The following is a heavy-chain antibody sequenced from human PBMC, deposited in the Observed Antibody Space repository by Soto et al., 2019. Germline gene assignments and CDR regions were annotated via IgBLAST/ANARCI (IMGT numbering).Heavy chain of an antibody. J-gene: IGHJ4*02. V-gene: IGHV4-59*08. CDR1: GGSISSYY. CDR2: IYYSGST. Sequence: QVQLQESGPGLVKPSETLSLTCTVSGGSISSYYWSWIRQPPGKGLEWIGYIYYSGSTNYNPSLKSRVTISVDTSKNQCSLKLSSVTAADTAVYYCARGGRVATTHFDYWGQGTLVTVSS. CDR3: ARGGRVATTHFDY. D-gene: IGHD5-12*01.